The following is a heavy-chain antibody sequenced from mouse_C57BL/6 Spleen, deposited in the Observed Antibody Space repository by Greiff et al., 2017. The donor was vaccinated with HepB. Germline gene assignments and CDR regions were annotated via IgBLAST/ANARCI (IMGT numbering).Heavy chain of an antibody. CDR3: ARRTEDGGSSFYYAMDY. Sequence: QVQLQHPGAELVKPGASVKLSCKASGYTFTSYWMQWVKQRPGQGLEWIGEIDPSDSYTNYNQKFKGKATLTVDTSSSTAYMQLSSLTSEDSAVYYCARRTEDGGSSFYYAMDYWGQGTSVTVSS. CDR1: GYTFTSYW. V-gene: IGHV1-50*01. CDR2: IDPSDSYT. D-gene: IGHD1-1*01. J-gene: IGHJ4*01.